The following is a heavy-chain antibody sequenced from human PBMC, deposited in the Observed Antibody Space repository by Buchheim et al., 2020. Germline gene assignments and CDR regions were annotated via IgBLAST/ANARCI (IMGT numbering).Heavy chain of an antibody. CDR2: ISYDGSNK. CDR3: ARGVLWFGELLPFDP. J-gene: IGHJ5*02. CDR1: GFTFSSYA. V-gene: IGHV3-30-3*01. Sequence: QVQLVESGGGVVQPGRSLRLSCAASGFTFSSYAMHWVRQAPGKGLEWVAVISYDGSNKYYADSVKGRFTISRDNSKNTLYLQMNSLRAEDTAVYYCARGVLWFGELLPFDPWGQGTL. D-gene: IGHD3-10*01.